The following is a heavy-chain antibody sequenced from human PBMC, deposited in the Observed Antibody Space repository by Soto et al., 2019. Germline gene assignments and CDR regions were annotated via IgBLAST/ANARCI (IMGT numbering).Heavy chain of an antibody. J-gene: IGHJ4*02. D-gene: IGHD5-18*01. V-gene: IGHV3-9*01. CDR3: AKDKKAHVDTAIFDY. CDR1: GFTFDDYA. CDR2: ISWNSGSI. Sequence: EVQLVESGGGLVQPGRSLRLSCAASGFTFDDYAMHWVRQAPGKGLEWVSGISWNSGSIGYADSVKGRFTISRDNSKNSLYLQMNSLRAEYTALYYCAKDKKAHVDTAIFDYWGQGTLVTVSS.